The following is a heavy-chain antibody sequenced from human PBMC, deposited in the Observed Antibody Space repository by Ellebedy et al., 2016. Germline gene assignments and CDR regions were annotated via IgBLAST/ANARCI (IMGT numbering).Heavy chain of an antibody. CDR3: ARDRAAHWELPYVFDY. D-gene: IGHD1-26*01. J-gene: IGHJ4*02. CDR2: ISYDGSNK. CDR1: GFTFSSYA. Sequence: GGSLRLSXAASGFTFSSYAMHWVRQAPGKGLEWVAVISYDGSNKYYADSVKGRFTISRDNSKNTLYLQMNSLRAEDTAVYYCARDRAAHWELPYVFDYWGQGTLVTVSS. V-gene: IGHV3-30-3*01.